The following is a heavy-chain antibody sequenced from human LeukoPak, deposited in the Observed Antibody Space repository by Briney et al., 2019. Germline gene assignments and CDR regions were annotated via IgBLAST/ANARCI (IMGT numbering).Heavy chain of an antibody. D-gene: IGHD3-9*01. V-gene: IGHV3-21*01. Sequence: GGSLRLSCAASGFTFSSYSMNWVRQAPGKGLEWVSSISSSSSYIYYADSAKGRFTISRDNAKNSLYLQMNSLRAEDTAVYYCARRLDYDILTGYYMDVWGKGTTVTVSS. J-gene: IGHJ6*04. CDR2: ISSSSSYI. CDR3: ARRLDYDILTGYYMDV. CDR1: GFTFSSYS.